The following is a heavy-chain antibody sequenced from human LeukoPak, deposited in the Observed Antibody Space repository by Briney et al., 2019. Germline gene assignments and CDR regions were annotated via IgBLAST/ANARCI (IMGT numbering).Heavy chain of an antibody. Sequence: GGSLRLSCAASGFTFSSYGMDWVRQSPGKGLEYVSAISSNGGSTYYANSVKGRFTISRDNSKNTLYLQMGSLRAEDMAVYYCARDEIGGGSGWYVYWGPGTLVTVSS. D-gene: IGHD6-19*01. CDR3: ARDEIGGGSGWYVY. J-gene: IGHJ4*02. V-gene: IGHV3-64*01. CDR2: ISSNGGST. CDR1: GFTFSSYG.